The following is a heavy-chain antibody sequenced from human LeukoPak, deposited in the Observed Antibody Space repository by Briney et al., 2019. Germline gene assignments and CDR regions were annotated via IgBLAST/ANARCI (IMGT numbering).Heavy chain of an antibody. Sequence: GASVNVSCTPSVYTFTSYAISWVRQAPGQGLEGMGWNSAYNGNTHYAKKVQDRVTMTTDTSTSTACMELRSLRSEDTAVYYCAREPTGRTVDYWGQGTLVTVSS. V-gene: IGHV1-18*01. CDR1: VYTFTSYA. J-gene: IGHJ4*02. D-gene: IGHD4-17*01. CDR3: AREPTGRTVDY. CDR2: NSAYNGNT.